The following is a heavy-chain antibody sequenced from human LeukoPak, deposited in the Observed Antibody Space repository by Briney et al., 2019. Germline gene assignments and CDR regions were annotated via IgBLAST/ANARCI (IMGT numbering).Heavy chain of an antibody. CDR2: IIPIFGTA. Sequence: GASVKVSCKASGYTFTSYDISWVRQAPGQGLEWMGGIIPIFGTANYAQKFQGRVTITADESTSTAYMELSSLRSEDTAVYYCARERGGSRGFDYWGQGTLVTVSS. CDR3: ARERGGSRGFDY. V-gene: IGHV1-69*13. J-gene: IGHJ4*02. D-gene: IGHD2-15*01. CDR1: GYTFTSYD.